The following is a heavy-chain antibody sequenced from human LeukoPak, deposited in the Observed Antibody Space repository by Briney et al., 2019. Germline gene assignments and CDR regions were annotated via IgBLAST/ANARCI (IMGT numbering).Heavy chain of an antibody. V-gene: IGHV4-30-2*01. J-gene: IGHJ4*02. CDR2: IYHSGST. D-gene: IGHD3-10*01. Sequence: SQTLSLTCAVSGGSISSGGYSWSWIRQPPGKGLEWIGYIYHSGSTYYNPSLKSRVTISVDRSKNQFSLKLSSVTAADTAVYYCAKDPFGSYSPGNFDYWGQGTLVTVSS. CDR1: GGSISSGGYS. CDR3: AKDPFGSYSPGNFDY.